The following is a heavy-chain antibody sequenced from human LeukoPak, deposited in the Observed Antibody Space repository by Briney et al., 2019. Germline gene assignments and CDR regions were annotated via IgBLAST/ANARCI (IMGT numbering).Heavy chain of an antibody. CDR3: VTPSVRFPHQFDY. J-gene: IGHJ4*02. CDR2: IYYSGST. D-gene: IGHD2-2*01. CDR1: GGSFSGYY. Sequence: SETLSLTCAVYGGSFSGYYWGWIRQPPGKGLEWIGSIYYSGSTYYNPSLKSRVTISVDTSKNQFSLKLNFVTAADTAVYYCVTPSVRFPHQFDYWGQGTLVTVSS. V-gene: IGHV4-34*01.